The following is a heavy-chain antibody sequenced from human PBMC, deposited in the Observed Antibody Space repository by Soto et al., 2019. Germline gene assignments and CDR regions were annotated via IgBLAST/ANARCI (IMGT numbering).Heavy chain of an antibody. V-gene: IGHV1-69*13. J-gene: IGHJ3*02. CDR1: GGTLSSYA. D-gene: IGHD2-15*01. Sequence: SVKVSCKASGGTLSSYAISWVRQAPGQGLEWMGGIIPIFGTANYAQKFQGRVTITADESTSTAYMELSSLRSEDTAVYYCASRYCSVGSCYSGPGHVFDIWGQGTMVTVSS. CDR2: IIPIFGTA. CDR3: ASRYCSVGSCYSGPGHVFDI.